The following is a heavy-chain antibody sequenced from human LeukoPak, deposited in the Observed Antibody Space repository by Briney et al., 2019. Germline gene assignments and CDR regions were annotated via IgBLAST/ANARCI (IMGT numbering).Heavy chain of an antibody. CDR1: GFTFSSYS. CDR3: ARDNSGWLVNFDY. Sequence: PGGSLRLSCAASGFTFSSYSMNWVRQAPGKGLEWVSSISSSSSYIYYADSVKGRFTISRDNAKNSLYLQMNSLRAEDTAVYYCARDNSGWLVNFDYWGLGTLVTVSS. V-gene: IGHV3-21*04. J-gene: IGHJ4*02. D-gene: IGHD6-19*01. CDR2: ISSSSSYI.